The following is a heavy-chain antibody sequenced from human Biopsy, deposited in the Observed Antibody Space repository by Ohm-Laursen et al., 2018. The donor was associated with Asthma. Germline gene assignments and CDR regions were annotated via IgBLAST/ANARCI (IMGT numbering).Heavy chain of an antibody. CDR2: INPNGGAT. J-gene: IGHJ5*02. D-gene: IGHD7-27*01. CDR3: ARVQRSPGDRWFDP. Sequence: SSVKVSCKASAYTFIGYHLHWVRQAPGEGLEWMGRINPNGGATIYAQKFQGRVTMTRDTSISTAYMELSRLTSDDTAVYYCARVQRSPGDRWFDPWGQGTLVTVSS. V-gene: IGHV1-2*06. CDR1: AYTFIGYH.